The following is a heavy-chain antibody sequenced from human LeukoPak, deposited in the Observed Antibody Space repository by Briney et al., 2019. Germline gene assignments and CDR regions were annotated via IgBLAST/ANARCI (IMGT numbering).Heavy chain of an antibody. V-gene: IGHV4-59*01. CDR1: GDSISSYC. CDR3: ARVRCISTSCYEYNWFDP. Sequence: SETLSLTCTVSGDSISSYCWSWIRQPPGKGLEWIGYIYYSGSTNYNPSPKSRVTISVDTSKNQFSLKLSSVTAADTAVYYCARVRCISTSCYEYNWFDPWGQGTLVTVSS. D-gene: IGHD2-2*01. J-gene: IGHJ5*02. CDR2: IYYSGST.